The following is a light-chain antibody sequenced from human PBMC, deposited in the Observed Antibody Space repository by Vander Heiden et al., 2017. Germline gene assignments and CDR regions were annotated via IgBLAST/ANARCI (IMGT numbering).Light chain of an antibody. CDR3: LQDHVFPWT. CDR1: PDIGND. V-gene: IGKV1-6*01. CDR2: AVS. J-gene: IGKJ1*01. Sequence: AIQMTQSPSSLSASVGDRVTITCRASPDIGNDLTWYQQKPGKAPKFLISAVSSLEGGVPSRFSGSGFGTDFTLTIPSLQPEDSATYYCLQDHVFPWTLGQGTKVEVK.